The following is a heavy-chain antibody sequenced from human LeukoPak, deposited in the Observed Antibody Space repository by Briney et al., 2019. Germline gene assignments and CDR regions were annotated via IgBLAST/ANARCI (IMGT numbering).Heavy chain of an antibody. D-gene: IGHD3-16*01. V-gene: IGHV4-30-2*01. CDR3: AREDWGSRAFHI. J-gene: IGHJ3*02. Sequence: SQTLSLTCAVSGGSISTGGYSWTWIRQPPGKGLEWIGYIYHSGSTFYNPSLKSRVTISLDTSKNQFSLKLSSVTAADTAIYYCAREDWGSRAFHIWGQGTRVTVSS. CDR2: IYHSGST. CDR1: GGSISTGGYS.